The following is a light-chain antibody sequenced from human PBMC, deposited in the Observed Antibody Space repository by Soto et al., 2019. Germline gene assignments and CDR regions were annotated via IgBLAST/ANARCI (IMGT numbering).Light chain of an antibody. J-gene: IGKJ2*01. CDR2: GVS. Sequence: DIQMTQSPSSLSTSVGNRVTITCRASQSIDTYLNWYQQKLGEAPKLLIYGVSTLQSGVPSRFSGSGSGTDFTLTISSLQPEDFATYFCQQSSNVPYTFGQGTKLEIK. V-gene: IGKV1-39*01. CDR3: QQSSNVPYT. CDR1: QSIDTY.